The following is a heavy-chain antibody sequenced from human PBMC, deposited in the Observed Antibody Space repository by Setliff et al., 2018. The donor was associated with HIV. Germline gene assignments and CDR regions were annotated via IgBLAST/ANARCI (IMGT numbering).Heavy chain of an antibody. J-gene: IGHJ4*02. D-gene: IGHD2-15*01. CDR1: GDTFNSHA. CDR3: ALGYCSVGSCYSVDFDY. CDR2: IIPIFGTP. Sequence: SVKVSCKASGDTFNSHAISWVRQAPGQGLEWMGGIIPIFGTPNYAQKFKGRLTITADESTSTVYMELSSLGSEDTAVYYCALGYCSVGSCYSVDFDYWGQGTLVTVSS. V-gene: IGHV1-69*13.